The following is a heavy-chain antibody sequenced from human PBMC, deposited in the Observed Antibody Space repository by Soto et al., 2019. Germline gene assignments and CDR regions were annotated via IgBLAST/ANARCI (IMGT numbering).Heavy chain of an antibody. CDR3: ARGDGDYDNYYYYYGMDV. D-gene: IGHD4-17*01. CDR1: GYTFTGYY. J-gene: IGHJ6*02. CDR2: INPNSGGT. Sequence: GASVKVSCKASGYTFTGYYMHWVRQAPGQGLEWMGWINPNSGGTNYAQKFQGWVTMTRDTSISTAYMELSRLRSDDTAVYYCARGDGDYDNYYYYYGMDVWGQGTTVTV. V-gene: IGHV1-2*04.